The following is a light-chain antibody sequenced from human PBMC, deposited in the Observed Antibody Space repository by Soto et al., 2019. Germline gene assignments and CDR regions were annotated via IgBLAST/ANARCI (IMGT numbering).Light chain of an antibody. J-gene: IGKJ1*01. CDR1: QSIASN. CDR3: QQSNNWPPWT. Sequence: IVLTQSPATLSLSPGERATLSCRSSQSIASNLAWYQQKPGQAPRLLIYGASTRATGIPARFSGSGSGTKFTLIISSLQSEDFAVYYCQQSNNWPPWTVGPGTEVEIK. V-gene: IGKV3-15*01. CDR2: GAS.